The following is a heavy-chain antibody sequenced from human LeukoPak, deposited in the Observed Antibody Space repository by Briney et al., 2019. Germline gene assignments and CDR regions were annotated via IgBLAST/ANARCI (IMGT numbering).Heavy chain of an antibody. V-gene: IGHV3-21*04. Sequence: PGGSLRLSCAASGFTFSSYEMNWVRQAPGKGLEWVSSITSDSRYMYYADSVKGRFTISRDSSKNTLFLQMNRLRPEDAAVYYCAKAPVTTCRGAYCYPFDYWGQGTLVTVSS. J-gene: IGHJ4*02. CDR1: GFTFSSYE. D-gene: IGHD2-21*01. CDR2: ITSDSRYM. CDR3: AKAPVTTCRGAYCYPFDY.